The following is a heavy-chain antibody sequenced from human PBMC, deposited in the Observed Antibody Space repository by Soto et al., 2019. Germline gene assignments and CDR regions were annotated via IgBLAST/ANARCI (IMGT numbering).Heavy chain of an antibody. Sequence: SETLSLTCAVSGGSISSSNWWSWVRQPPGKGLEWIGEIYHTGSTDYNPSLKSRVAMSVDRSNNQFSLNLSSVTAADTAVYYCAKGSYYGMDVWGRGTSVTVS. J-gene: IGHJ6*02. CDR2: IYHTGST. CDR3: AKGSYYGMDV. CDR1: GGSISSSNW. V-gene: IGHV4-4*02.